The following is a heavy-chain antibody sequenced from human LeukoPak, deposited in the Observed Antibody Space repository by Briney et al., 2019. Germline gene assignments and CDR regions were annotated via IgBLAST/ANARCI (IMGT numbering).Heavy chain of an antibody. CDR3: AKVGLLWFGELSY. V-gene: IGHV1-8*01. CDR1: GYTFTSYD. D-gene: IGHD3-10*01. Sequence: GASVKVSCKASGYTFTSYDINWVRQATGQGLEWMGWMNPNSGNTGYAQKFQGRVTMTRNTSISTAYMELSSLRSEDTAVYYCAKVGLLWFGELSYWGQGTLVTVSS. J-gene: IGHJ4*02. CDR2: MNPNSGNT.